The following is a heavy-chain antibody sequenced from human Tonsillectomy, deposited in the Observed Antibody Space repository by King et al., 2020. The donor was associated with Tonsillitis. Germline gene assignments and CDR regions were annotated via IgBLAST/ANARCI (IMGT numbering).Heavy chain of an antibody. CDR2: ISGSGGST. CDR3: AKNNIAAAGTSDY. V-gene: IGHV3-23*04. Sequence: VQLVESGGGLVQPGGSLRLSCAASGFTFSSYAMSWVRQAPGKGLEWVSAISGSGGSTYYADSVQGRFTISRDSSKNTLYLQMNSLKAEDTAVYYCAKNNIAAAGTSDYWGQGTLVTVSS. CDR1: GFTFSSYA. D-gene: IGHD6-13*01. J-gene: IGHJ4*02.